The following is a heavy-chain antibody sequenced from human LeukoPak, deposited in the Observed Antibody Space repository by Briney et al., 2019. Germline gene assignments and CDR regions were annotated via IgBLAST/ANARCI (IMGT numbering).Heavy chain of an antibody. CDR3: ARDSQQWLVRSPDY. V-gene: IGHV3-13*01. CDR1: GFTFSSYD. J-gene: IGHJ4*02. D-gene: IGHD6-19*01. CDR2: IGTAGDI. Sequence: PGGSLRLSCAASGFTFSSYDMHWVRQATGKGLEWVSGIGTAGDIYYPDSVKGRFTISRDNAKNSLYLQMNSLRAEDTAVYYCARDSQQWLVRSPDYWGQGTLVTVSS.